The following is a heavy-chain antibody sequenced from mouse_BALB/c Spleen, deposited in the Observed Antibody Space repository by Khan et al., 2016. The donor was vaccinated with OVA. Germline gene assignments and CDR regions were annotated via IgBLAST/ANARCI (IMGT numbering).Heavy chain of an antibody. CDR3: AKNRNGYFDY. CDR2: IWSGGIT. V-gene: IGHV2-2*02. D-gene: IGHD1-1*02. Sequence: QVQLKESGPGLVQPSQRLYITCTVSGFSLTNYGVHWVRQSPGKGLEWLGVIWSGGITDYNETFISRLSISKDISKSHVFFKMNSLQANDTAIYYCAKNRNGYFDYWGQGTTLTVSA. CDR1: GFSLTNYG. J-gene: IGHJ2*01.